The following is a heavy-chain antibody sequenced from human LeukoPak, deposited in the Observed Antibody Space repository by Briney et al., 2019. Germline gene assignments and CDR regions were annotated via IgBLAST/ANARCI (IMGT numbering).Heavy chain of an antibody. CDR3: ARGHCSSTSCYTHILYYYYGMDV. Sequence: ASVKVSCKASGYTFTGYYIHWVRQAPGQGLEWMGRINPNSGNTGYAQKFQGRVTMTRNTSISTAYMELSSLRSEDTAVYYCARGHCSSTSCYTHILYYYYGMDVWGQGTTVTVSS. D-gene: IGHD2-2*02. V-gene: IGHV1-8*02. CDR2: INPNSGNT. J-gene: IGHJ6*02. CDR1: GYTFTGYY.